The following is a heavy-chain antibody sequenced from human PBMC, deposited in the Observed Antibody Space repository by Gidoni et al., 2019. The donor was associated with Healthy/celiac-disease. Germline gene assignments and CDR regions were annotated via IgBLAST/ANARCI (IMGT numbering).Heavy chain of an antibody. CDR3: TTLGRGYSGYDSVYYYYGMDV. V-gene: IGHV3-15*01. Sequence: EVQLVESGGGLVKPGGSLRLSCAASGFTFSNAWMSWVRQAPGKGLEWVGRIKSKTDGGTTDYAAPVKGRFTISRDDSKNTLYLQMNSLKTEDTAVYYCTTLGRGYSGYDSVYYYYGMDVWGQGTTVTVSS. D-gene: IGHD5-12*01. CDR2: IKSKTDGGTT. CDR1: GFTFSNAW. J-gene: IGHJ6*02.